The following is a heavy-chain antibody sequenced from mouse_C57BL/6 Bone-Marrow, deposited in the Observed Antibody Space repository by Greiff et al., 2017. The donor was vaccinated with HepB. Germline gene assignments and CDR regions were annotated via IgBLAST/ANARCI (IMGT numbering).Heavy chain of an antibody. CDR3: AREVTTVSHWYFDV. J-gene: IGHJ1*03. CDR1: GYTFTDYY. D-gene: IGHD1-1*01. Sequence: EVQLQQSGPVLVKPGASVKMSCKASGYTFTDYYMNWVKQSHGKSLEWIGVINPYNGGTSYNQKFKGKATLTVDKSSSTAYMELNSLPSEDSAVYYCAREVTTVSHWYFDVWGTGTTVTVSS. CDR2: INPYNGGT. V-gene: IGHV1-19*01.